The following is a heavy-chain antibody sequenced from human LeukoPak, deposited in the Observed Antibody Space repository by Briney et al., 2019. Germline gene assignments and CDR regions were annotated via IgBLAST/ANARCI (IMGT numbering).Heavy chain of an antibody. D-gene: IGHD4-17*01. V-gene: IGHV1-46*01. CDR3: ARGGQGGAYESPLNYYGLDV. CDR2: INPSGGST. CDR1: GYRFTSYY. Sequence: ASVKVSCKASGYRFTSYYMQWVRQAPGQGLEWMGIINPSGGSTNYAQKFQGRVSMTRDTSTSTVYMELSSLRSEDTAVYYCARGGQGGAYESPLNYYGLDVWGQGTTVTVFS. J-gene: IGHJ6*02.